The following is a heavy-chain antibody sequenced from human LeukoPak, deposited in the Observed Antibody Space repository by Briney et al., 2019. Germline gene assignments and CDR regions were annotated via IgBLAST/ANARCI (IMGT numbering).Heavy chain of an antibody. CDR1: GYTFTSYY. D-gene: IGHD3-3*01. CDR2: INPNGGGT. Sequence: GASVKVSCKASGYTFTSYYIHWVRQAPGQGLEWMGVINPNGGGTSCAQKFQGRVTMTRDMSTSTVYMELSSLRSEDTAVYYCARGLITIFGVVIGSSRWFDPWGQGTLVTVSS. V-gene: IGHV1-46*01. J-gene: IGHJ5*02. CDR3: ARGLITIFGVVIGSSRWFDP.